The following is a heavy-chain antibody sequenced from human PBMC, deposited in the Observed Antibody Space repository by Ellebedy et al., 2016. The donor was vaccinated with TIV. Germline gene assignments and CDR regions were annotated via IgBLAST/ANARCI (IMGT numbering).Heavy chain of an antibody. J-gene: IGHJ4*02. CDR3: ARGPLYDSSGYYHGNFDY. Sequence: ASVKVSCKASGYTFTGYYMHWVRQAPGQGLEWMGIINPSGGSTNYAQKFQGRVTITWDTSASTAYMVLSSLRSEDTAVYYCARGPLYDSSGYYHGNFDYWGQGTLVAVSS. V-gene: IGHV1-46*01. CDR2: INPSGGST. D-gene: IGHD3-22*01. CDR1: GYTFTGYY.